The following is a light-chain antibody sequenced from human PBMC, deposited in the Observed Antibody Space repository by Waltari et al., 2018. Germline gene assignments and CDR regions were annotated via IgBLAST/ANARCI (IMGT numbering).Light chain of an antibody. Sequence: ETVMTQSPATLSVSPGEIATLSCRASQSVTSNLPWYQQKPGQAPRLLIYGASTRATGRPARCSGSGSATEFTLTISSLQSEDFAVYYCQHYNNWPRTFGQGTKVEIK. CDR3: QHYNNWPRT. CDR1: QSVTSN. J-gene: IGKJ1*01. CDR2: GAS. V-gene: IGKV3-15*01.